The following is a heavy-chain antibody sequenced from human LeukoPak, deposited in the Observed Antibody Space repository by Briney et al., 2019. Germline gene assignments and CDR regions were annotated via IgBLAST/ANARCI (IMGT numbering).Heavy chain of an antibody. V-gene: IGHV3-30*03. CDR1: GFTFSSYG. CDR2: ISYDGSNK. D-gene: IGHD4-23*01. Sequence: SGGSLRLSCAASGFTFSSYGMHWVRQAPGKGLEWVAVISYDGSNKYYADSVKGRFTISRDNSKNTLYLQMNSLRAEDTAVYYCARDSGTTVGYFDYWGQGTLVTVSS. J-gene: IGHJ4*02. CDR3: ARDSGTTVGYFDY.